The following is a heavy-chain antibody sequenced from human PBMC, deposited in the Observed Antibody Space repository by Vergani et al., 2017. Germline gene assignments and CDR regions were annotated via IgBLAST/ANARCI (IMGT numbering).Heavy chain of an antibody. CDR3: ARHSDGYCSGGSCYASYYYYYMDV. D-gene: IGHD2-15*01. CDR1: GGSFSGYY. J-gene: IGHJ6*03. Sequence: QVQLQQWGAGLLKPSETLSLTCAVYGGSFSGYYWSWIRQPPGKGLEWIGEINHSGSTNYNPSLKSRVTISVDTSKNQFSLELSSVTAADTAVYYCARHSDGYCSGGSCYASYYYYYMDVWGKGTTVTVSS. V-gene: IGHV4-34*01. CDR2: INHSGST.